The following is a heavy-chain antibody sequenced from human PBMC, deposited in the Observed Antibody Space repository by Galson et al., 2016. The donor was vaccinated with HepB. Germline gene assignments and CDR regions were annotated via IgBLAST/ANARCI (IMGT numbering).Heavy chain of an antibody. V-gene: IGHV3-9*01. J-gene: IGHJ4*02. CDR2: ISWSSGRI. Sequence: SLRLSCAASGFTFHDYVMHWVRQAPEKGLEWVSGISWSSGRIGYADSVKGRFTISRDNDKTSLYLQMNSLRPEDTALYYCTKDKGSSSHYSFDSWGQGTLVTVSS. D-gene: IGHD6-13*01. CDR3: TKDKGSSSHYSFDS. CDR1: GFTFHDYV.